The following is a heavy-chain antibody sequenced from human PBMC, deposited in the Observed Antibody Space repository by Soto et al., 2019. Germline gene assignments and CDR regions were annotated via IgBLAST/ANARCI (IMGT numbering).Heavy chain of an antibody. J-gene: IGHJ4*02. CDR3: AKDYDRSGYPSWYLDY. Sequence: GGSLRLSCVASGFTFSTYAMSWVRQAPGKGLEWVSGIGGSGDSTYYADSVKGRFTISRDNSKNTLYLEMNSLRAEDTAEYYCAKDYDRSGYPSWYLDYWGQGTLVTVSS. V-gene: IGHV3-23*01. CDR2: IGGSGDST. CDR1: GFTFSTYA. D-gene: IGHD3-22*01.